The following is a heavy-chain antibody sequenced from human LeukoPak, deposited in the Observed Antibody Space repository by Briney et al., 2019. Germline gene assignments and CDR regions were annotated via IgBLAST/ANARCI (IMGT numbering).Heavy chain of an antibody. CDR1: GFTFSSYW. J-gene: IGHJ5*02. V-gene: IGHV3-74*01. D-gene: IGHD6-19*01. Sequence: GGSLRLSCAASGFTFSSYWMHWVRQAPGKGLVWVSRIKSDGSSTTYADSVKGQFTISRDNAKNTLYLQMNSLRAEDTAVYYCARATLGYSSGWYDNWGQGTLVTVSS. CDR2: IKSDGSST. CDR3: ARATLGYSSGWYDN.